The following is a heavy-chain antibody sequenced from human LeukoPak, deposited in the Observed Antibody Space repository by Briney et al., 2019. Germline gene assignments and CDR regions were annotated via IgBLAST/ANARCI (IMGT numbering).Heavy chain of an antibody. CDR1: GGSVNGGTYF. V-gene: IGHV4-61*01. D-gene: IGHD5-18*01. CDR2: IFYSGST. J-gene: IGHJ2*01. Sequence: SETLSLTCTVSGGSVNGGTYFWSWIRQPPGQGLEWIGYIFYSGSTNYNPSLKSRVTISVDTSKNQFSLKLSSVTAADTAVYYCARGYSYGYSKYWYFDLWGRGTLVTVSS. CDR3: ARGYSYGYSKYWYFDL.